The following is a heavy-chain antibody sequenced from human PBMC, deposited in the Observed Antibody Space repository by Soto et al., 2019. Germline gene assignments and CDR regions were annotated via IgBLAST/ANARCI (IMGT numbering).Heavy chain of an antibody. CDR2: INHSGST. J-gene: IGHJ5*02. V-gene: IGHV4-34*01. CDR1: GGSFSGYY. CDR3: ARSSRRAGRFNWFDP. Sequence: PSETLSLTCAVYGGSFSGYYWSWIRQPPGKGLEWIGEINHSGSTNYNPSLKSRVTISVDTSKNQFSLKLSSVTAADTAVYYCARSSRRAGRFNWFDPWGQGTLVTVSS. D-gene: IGHD6-19*01.